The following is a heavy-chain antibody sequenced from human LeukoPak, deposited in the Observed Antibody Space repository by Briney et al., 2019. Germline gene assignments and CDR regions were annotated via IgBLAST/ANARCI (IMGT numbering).Heavy chain of an antibody. CDR3: ARQRGSGCLDY. CDR1: RFTLSNYW. D-gene: IGHD6-19*01. V-gene: IGHV3-7*01. CDR2: IKQDGSET. J-gene: IGHJ4*02. Sequence: GGSLRLSCAASRFTLSNYWMSWVRQAPGKGLEWVANIKQDGSETYYVDSVKGRFTISRDNAKNSLSLQMNSLRADDTAVYYCARQRGSGCLDYWGQGTLVTVSS.